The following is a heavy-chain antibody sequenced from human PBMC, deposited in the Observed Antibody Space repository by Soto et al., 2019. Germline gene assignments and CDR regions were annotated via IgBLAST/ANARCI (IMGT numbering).Heavy chain of an antibody. CDR1: GFTFRSHS. J-gene: IGHJ4*02. D-gene: IGHD3-16*01. CDR2: ISTNGNVK. V-gene: IGHV3-30*18. Sequence: QVQLVESGGGVVQPGRSLTLSCTVSGFTFRSHSMHWVRQAPGKGLEWLAVISTNGNVKYYADSVKGRFTTSRDNSENILYLHLNRLGADETALSSCAKGFGHGLSFFDFWVQGALVVVSS. CDR3: AKGFGHGLSFFDF.